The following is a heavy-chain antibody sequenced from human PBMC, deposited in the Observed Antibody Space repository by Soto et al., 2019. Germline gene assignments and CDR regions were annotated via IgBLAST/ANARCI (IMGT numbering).Heavy chain of an antibody. J-gene: IGHJ4*02. V-gene: IGHV3-30-3*01. CDR2: ISYDGSNK. CDR1: GVTFSSYA. Sequence: GGSLRLSCAASGVTFSSYAMHWVRQAPGKGLEWVAVISYDGSNKYYADSVKGRFTISRDNSKNTLYLQMNSLRAEDTAVYYCARDREYYDSSGSFDYWGQGTLVTVSS. CDR3: ARDREYYDSSGSFDY. D-gene: IGHD3-22*01.